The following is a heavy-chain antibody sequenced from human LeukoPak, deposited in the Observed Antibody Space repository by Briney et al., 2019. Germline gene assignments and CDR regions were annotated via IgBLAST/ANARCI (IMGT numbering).Heavy chain of an antibody. CDR2: IGPTGSDR. J-gene: IGHJ4*02. V-gene: IGHV3-21*06. CDR1: GLTFSTSG. Sequence: GGSLRLSCTASGLTFSTSGFNWVRQAPGKGLEWVASIGPTGSDRYHADSIKGRFTISRDNANNFLYLQMNSLRAEDTAVYYCATETNGRHYDYWGQGTLLSVSS. D-gene: IGHD1-14*01. CDR3: ATETNGRHYDY.